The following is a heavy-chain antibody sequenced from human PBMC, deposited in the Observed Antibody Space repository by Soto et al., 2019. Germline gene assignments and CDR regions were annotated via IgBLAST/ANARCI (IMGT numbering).Heavy chain of an antibody. D-gene: IGHD6-6*01. V-gene: IGHV1-18*01. CDR2: VSAYNGER. J-gene: IGHJ4*01. CDR1: GYTFTNYG. Sequence: QVQLVQSGAEVKKPGASVKVSCKASGYTFTNYGINWVRQAPGQGLEWLGWVSAYNGERRYAQRVQARVIMTTDTSTTTAYMELGSLRSDDTAVYYCSRGTSIPASGDYWGQGILVTVSS. CDR3: SRGTSIPASGDY.